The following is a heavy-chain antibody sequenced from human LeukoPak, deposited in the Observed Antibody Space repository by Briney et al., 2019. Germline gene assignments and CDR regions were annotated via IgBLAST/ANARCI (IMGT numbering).Heavy chain of an antibody. V-gene: IGHV4-34*01. Sequence: SETLSLTCAVYGGSLSGYYWSWIRQPPGKGLEWIGEINHSGSTNYNPSLKSRVTISVDTSKNQFSLKLSSVTAADTAVYYCARPSGHRFGELSWGQGTLVTVSS. CDR3: ARPSGHRFGELS. CDR1: GGSLSGYY. J-gene: IGHJ5*02. D-gene: IGHD3-10*01. CDR2: INHSGST.